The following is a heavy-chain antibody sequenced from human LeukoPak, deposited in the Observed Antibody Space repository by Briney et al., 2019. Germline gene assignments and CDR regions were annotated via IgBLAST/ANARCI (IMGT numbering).Heavy chain of an antibody. D-gene: IGHD1-1*01. V-gene: IGHV4-39*01. Sequence: SETLSLTCTVSGGSISSSSYYWGRIRQPPGKGLEWIGSIYYSGSTYYNPSLKSRVTISVDTSKNQFSLKLSSVTAADTAVYYCAILQLERQYLDYWGQGTLVTVSS. CDR1: GGSISSSSYY. CDR3: AILQLERQYLDY. J-gene: IGHJ4*02. CDR2: IYYSGST.